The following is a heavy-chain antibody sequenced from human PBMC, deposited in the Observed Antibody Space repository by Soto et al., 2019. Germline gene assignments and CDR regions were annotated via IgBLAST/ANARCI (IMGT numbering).Heavy chain of an antibody. D-gene: IGHD1-1*01. CDR1: GFSFSISP. CDR3: ARDPKTSGGQHWPFNYFDS. V-gene: IGHV3-30-3*01. CDR2: ISYDGTNK. Sequence: QVQLVESGGGVVQPGRSLRLSCAASGFSFSISPIHWVRQAPGKGPEWVALISYDGTNKFYADSVKGRFTISRDNSKSTLYLQVDSLRPEDAAVYYCARDPKTSGGQHWPFNYFDSWGQGTLVTVSS. J-gene: IGHJ4*02.